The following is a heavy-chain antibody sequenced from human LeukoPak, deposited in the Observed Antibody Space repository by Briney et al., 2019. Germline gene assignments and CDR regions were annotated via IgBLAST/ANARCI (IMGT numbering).Heavy chain of an antibody. J-gene: IGHJ4*02. D-gene: IGHD3-10*01. CDR1: GFTFSHYG. CDR2: ISLSSSSI. Sequence: GGSLRLSCAASGFTFSHYGMHWVRQAPGKGLEWVSYISLSSSSIYYADSLKGRFTISRDNAKNSLYLQMNSLRDEDTAVYYCARDLRLVRGVKDDYWGQGTLVTVSS. V-gene: IGHV3-48*02. CDR3: ARDLRLVRGVKDDY.